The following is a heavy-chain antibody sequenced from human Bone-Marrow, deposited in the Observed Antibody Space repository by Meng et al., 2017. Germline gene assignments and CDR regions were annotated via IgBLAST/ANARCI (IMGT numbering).Heavy chain of an antibody. CDR2: IIPIFGTA. Sequence: SVKVSCKASGGTFSSYAISWVRQAPGQGLEWMGGIIPIFGTANYAQKFQGRVTIATDESTSTAYMELSSLRSEDTAVYYCARGYSSGWYPGHDAFDIWGQGTMVTVSS. V-gene: IGHV1-69*05. D-gene: IGHD6-19*01. CDR3: ARGYSSGWYPGHDAFDI. J-gene: IGHJ3*02. CDR1: GGTFSSYA.